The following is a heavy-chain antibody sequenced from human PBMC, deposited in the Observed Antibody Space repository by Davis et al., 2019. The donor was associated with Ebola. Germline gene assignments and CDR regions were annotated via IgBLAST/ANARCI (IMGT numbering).Heavy chain of an antibody. CDR3: ARGRGYDYLWTNHYFDY. J-gene: IGHJ4*02. CDR1: GGSISSGSHY. V-gene: IGHV4-31*03. Sequence: PSETLSLTCTVSGGSISSGSHYWSWIRQHPGKGLEWIGYIHYTGSTYYNPSLKIRVTMSVDTSKNQFSLKLSSVTAADTAVYYCARGRGYDYLWTNHYFDYWGQGTLVTVSS. D-gene: IGHD5-12*01. CDR2: IHYTGST.